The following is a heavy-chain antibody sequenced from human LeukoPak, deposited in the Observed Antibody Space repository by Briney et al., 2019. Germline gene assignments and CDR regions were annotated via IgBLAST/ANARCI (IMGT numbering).Heavy chain of an antibody. V-gene: IGHV1-69*06. CDR2: IIPIFGTA. CDR3: ARAKLLLLPRDY. J-gene: IGHJ4*02. CDR1: GGTFSNYA. Sequence: SVKVSCKASGGTFSNYAISWVRQAPGQGLEWMGGIIPIFGTANYAQKFRGRVTITADKSTRTAYMELSSLRSEDTAVYYCARAKLLLLPRDYWGQGTLVTVSS. D-gene: IGHD3-10*01.